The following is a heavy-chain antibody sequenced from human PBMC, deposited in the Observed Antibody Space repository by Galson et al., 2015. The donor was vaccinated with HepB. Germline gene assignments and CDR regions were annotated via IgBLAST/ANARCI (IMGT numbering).Heavy chain of an antibody. CDR2: ISAYNGNT. V-gene: IGHV1-18*01. CDR3: ARLRGSFPYYYYGMDV. D-gene: IGHD1-26*01. J-gene: IGHJ6*02. CDR1: GGTFSSYA. Sequence: SVKVSCKASGGTFSSYAISWVRQAPGQGLEWMGWISAYNGNTNYAQKLQGRVTMTTDASTSTAYMELRSLRSDDTAVYYCARLRGSFPYYYYGMDVWGQGTTVTVSS.